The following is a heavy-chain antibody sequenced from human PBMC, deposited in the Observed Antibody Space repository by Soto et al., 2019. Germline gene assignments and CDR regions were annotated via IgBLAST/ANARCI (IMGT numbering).Heavy chain of an antibody. CDR1: GYTFTSYG. D-gene: IGHD3-10*01. CDR2: ISAYNGNT. Sequence: QVQLVQSGAEVKKPGASVKVSCKASGYTFTSYGISWVRQAPGQGLEWMGWISAYNGNTNYAQKLQGRVTRTTDTPTSTAYMELRSLRSDATAVYYCARVGRGLLWFGEKFDPWGQGTLVTVST. CDR3: ARVGRGLLWFGEKFDP. J-gene: IGHJ5*02. V-gene: IGHV1-18*01.